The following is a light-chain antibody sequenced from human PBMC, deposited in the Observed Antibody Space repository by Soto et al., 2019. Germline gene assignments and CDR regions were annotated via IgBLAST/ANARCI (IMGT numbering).Light chain of an antibody. Sequence: EIVLTQSPGTLSLSPGERATLSCSARQSVSSSYLAWYPQTPGQAPRLLFYDASSRATDIPDRFSGSGSGTDFTLTISRLEPEDFAVYYCQQYGSSPGTFRQGTKVDIK. J-gene: IGKJ1*01. CDR3: QQYGSSPGT. CDR1: QSVSSSY. CDR2: DAS. V-gene: IGKV3-20*01.